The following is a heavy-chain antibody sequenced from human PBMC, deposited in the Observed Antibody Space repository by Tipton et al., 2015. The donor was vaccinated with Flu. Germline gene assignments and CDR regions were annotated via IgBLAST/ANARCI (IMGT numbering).Heavy chain of an antibody. CDR1: GFTFSSYE. D-gene: IGHD3-9*01. Sequence: SLRLSCAASGFTFSSYEMNWVRQAPGKGLEWVSYISSSGSTIYYADSVKGRFTISRDNAKNSLYLQMNSLRAEDTAVYYCAMAGELRYFDWLLSGRADRIDYWGQGTLVTVSS. CDR3: AMAGELRYFDWLLSGRADRIDY. CDR2: ISSSGSTI. V-gene: IGHV3-48*03. J-gene: IGHJ4*02.